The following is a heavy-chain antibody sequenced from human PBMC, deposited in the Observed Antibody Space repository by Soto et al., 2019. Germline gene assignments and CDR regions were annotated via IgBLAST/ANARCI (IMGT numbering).Heavy chain of an antibody. J-gene: IGHJ4*02. CDR2: VDNSGST. D-gene: IGHD6-13*01. Sequence: SETLSLTCTVSGGSISSNYWTWIRQPPGKGLEWNGYVDNSGSTKYNPSLKSRVTMSEDTSKSQFSLKVNSMTAADTAVYYCARYRRGAVAGYTLDNWGQGILVTVSS. CDR3: ARYRRGAVAGYTLDN. V-gene: IGHV4-59*01. CDR1: GGSISSNY.